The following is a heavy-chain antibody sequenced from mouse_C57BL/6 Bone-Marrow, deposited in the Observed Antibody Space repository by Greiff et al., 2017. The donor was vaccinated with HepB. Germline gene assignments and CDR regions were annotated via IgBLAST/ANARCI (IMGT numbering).Heavy chain of an antibody. V-gene: IGHV5-12*01. D-gene: IGHD2-4*01. J-gene: IGHJ3*01. Sequence: DVKLQESGGGLVQPGGSLKLSCAASGFTFSDYYMYWVRQTPEKRLEWVAYISNGGGSTYYPDTVKGRFTISRDNAKNTLYLQMSRLKSEDTAMYYCARPGDYGFAYWGQGTLVTVSA. CDR1: GFTFSDYY. CDR2: ISNGGGST. CDR3: ARPGDYGFAY.